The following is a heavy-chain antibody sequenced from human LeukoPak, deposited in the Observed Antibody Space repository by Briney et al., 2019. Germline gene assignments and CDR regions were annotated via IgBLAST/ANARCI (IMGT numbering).Heavy chain of an antibody. CDR1: GFTFSSYG. V-gene: IGHV3-33*06. J-gene: IGHJ4*02. CDR2: IWYDGSNK. Sequence: GRSLRLSCAASGFTFSSYGMHWVRQAPGKGLEWVAVIWYDGSNKYYADSVKGRFTISRDNSKNTLYLQMNSLRPEDTAVYYCAEDDGATVARFDYWGQGTLLTVSS. D-gene: IGHD4-23*01. CDR3: AEDDGATVARFDY.